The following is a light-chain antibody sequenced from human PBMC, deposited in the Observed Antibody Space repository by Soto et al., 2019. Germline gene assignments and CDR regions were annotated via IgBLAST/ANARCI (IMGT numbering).Light chain of an antibody. Sequence: QSVLTQPPSVSAAPGQKVTISCSGSSSNIGNNYVSWYQQLPGTAPKLLIYDNNKRPSGIPDRFSGSKSGTSATLGITGLQTGDEADYYCGTWDSGLSAGVFGGGTQLTVL. J-gene: IGLJ3*02. CDR1: SSNIGNNY. CDR2: DNN. V-gene: IGLV1-51*01. CDR3: GTWDSGLSAGV.